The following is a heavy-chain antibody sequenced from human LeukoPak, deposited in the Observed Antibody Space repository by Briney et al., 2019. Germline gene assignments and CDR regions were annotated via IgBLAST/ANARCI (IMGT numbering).Heavy chain of an antibody. V-gene: IGHV4-30-4*01. D-gene: IGHD4-17*01. CDR2: IYYSGST. J-gene: IGHJ3*02. CDR1: GGSISSGDYY. Sequence: PSQTLSLTCTVSGGSISSGDYYWSWIRQPPGKGLEWIGYIYYSGSTYYNPSLKSRVTISVDTSKNQFSLKLSSVTAADTAVYYCARPNGDYGFHAFDIWGQGTMVTVSS. CDR3: ARPNGDYGFHAFDI.